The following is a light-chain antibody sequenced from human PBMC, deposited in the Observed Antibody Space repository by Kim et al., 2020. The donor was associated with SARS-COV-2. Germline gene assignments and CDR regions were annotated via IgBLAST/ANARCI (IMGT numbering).Light chain of an antibody. CDR3: SSYTTSISYV. CDR2: GVD. Sequence: LTQPASVSGSPGQSITISCTGTSSDVGNFNYVSWYQQHPGKAPKLMISGVDNRPSGVSNRFSGSKSGNTASLTISGLQAEDEADYYCSSYTTSISYVFGTGTKVTV. V-gene: IGLV2-14*03. J-gene: IGLJ1*01. CDR1: SSDVGNFNY.